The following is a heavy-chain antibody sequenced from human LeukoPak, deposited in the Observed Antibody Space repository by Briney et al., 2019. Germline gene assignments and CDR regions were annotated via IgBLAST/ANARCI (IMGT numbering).Heavy chain of an antibody. Sequence: PGGSLRLSCAASGFTFSSYSMNWARQAPGKGLEWVSSISSSSSYIYYADSVKGRFPIPRDNAKNSLYLQMNSLRAEDTAVYYCARDRAHYDFWSGYLVDYWGQGTLVTVSS. CDR1: GFTFSSYS. CDR2: ISSSSSYI. V-gene: IGHV3-21*01. J-gene: IGHJ4*02. CDR3: ARDRAHYDFWSGYLVDY. D-gene: IGHD3-3*01.